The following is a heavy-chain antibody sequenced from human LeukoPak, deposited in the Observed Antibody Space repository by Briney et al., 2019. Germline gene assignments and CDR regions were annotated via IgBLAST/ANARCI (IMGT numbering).Heavy chain of an antibody. CDR1: GFTFSTYA. CDR2: ISGSGVTT. V-gene: IGHV3-23*01. CDR3: TKSPFSGSYRFED. D-gene: IGHD1-26*01. J-gene: IGHJ4*02. Sequence: GGSLRLSCVTSGFTFSTYAMSWVRQAPGQGLEWVSVISGSGVTTYYADSVKGRFSISRANSKNTLWLQMSSLRAEDTAVYFCTKSPFSGSYRFEDWGQGTLVTVSS.